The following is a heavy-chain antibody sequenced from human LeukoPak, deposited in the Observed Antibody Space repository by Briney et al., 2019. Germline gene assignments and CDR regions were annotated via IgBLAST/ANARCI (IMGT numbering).Heavy chain of an antibody. Sequence: GRSLRLSCAASGFTFSSYGMHWVRQAPGKGLEWVAVIWYDGSNKYYADSVKGRFTISRDNSKNTLYLQMNSLRAEDTAVYYCARGTYYYDSSGPLDYWGQGTLVTVSS. CDR3: ARGTYYYDSSGPLDY. CDR1: GFTFSSYG. D-gene: IGHD3-22*01. CDR2: IWYDGSNK. V-gene: IGHV3-33*01. J-gene: IGHJ4*02.